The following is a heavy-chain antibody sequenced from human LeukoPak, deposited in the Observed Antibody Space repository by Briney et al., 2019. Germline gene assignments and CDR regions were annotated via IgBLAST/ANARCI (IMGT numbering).Heavy chain of an antibody. CDR1: GFTFSRYG. CDR2: IRYDESDK. D-gene: IGHD3-10*01. Sequence: PGGSLRLSCAASGFTFSRYGMHWVRQAPGKGLEWVAFIRYDESDKKYKDSVKGRFTVSKDNSKNTLSLQMHSLRVEDTAVYYCGTHDYASGNYYNPIFYWGQGALVTVSS. V-gene: IGHV3-30*02. CDR3: GTHDYASGNYYNPIFY. J-gene: IGHJ4*02.